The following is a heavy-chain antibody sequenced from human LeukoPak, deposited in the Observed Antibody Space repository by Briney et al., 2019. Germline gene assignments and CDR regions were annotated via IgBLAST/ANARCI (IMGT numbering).Heavy chain of an antibody. D-gene: IGHD2-2*01. CDR2: ISGSGGST. CDR1: GFTFSSYA. V-gene: IGHV3-23*01. CDR3: AKEDIVVVPAAANYYYYGMDV. J-gene: IGHJ6*02. Sequence: GGAQRLSCAASGFTFSSYALSWVRQAPGEGLEWVSAISGSGGSTYYADSVKGRFTISRDNSKNTLYLQMNSLRAEDTAVYYCAKEDIVVVPAAANYYYYGMDVWGQGTTV.